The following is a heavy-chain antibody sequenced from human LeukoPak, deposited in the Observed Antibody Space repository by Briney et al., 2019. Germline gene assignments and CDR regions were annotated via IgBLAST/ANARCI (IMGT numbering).Heavy chain of an antibody. D-gene: IGHD3-22*01. J-gene: IGHJ3*02. Sequence: SETLSLTCTVSGGSISSYYWSWIRQPPGKGLEWIGYIYYSGSTNYNPSLKSRVTISLDTSKNQFSLKLSSVTAADTAVYYCARHQFDSSGSHHDGFDIWGQGTMVTVSS. V-gene: IGHV4-59*01. CDR1: GGSISSYY. CDR2: IYYSGST. CDR3: ARHQFDSSGSHHDGFDI.